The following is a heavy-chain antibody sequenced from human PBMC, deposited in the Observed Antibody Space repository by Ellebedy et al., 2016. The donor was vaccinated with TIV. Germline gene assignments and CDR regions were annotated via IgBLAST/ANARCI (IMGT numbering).Heavy chain of an antibody. Sequence: GESLKISXAASGFTFSSYAMHWVRQAPGKGLEWVAVISYDGSNKYYADSVKGRFTISRDNSKNTLYLQMNSLRAEDTAVYYCAREQMPYYYYYYGMDVWGQGTTVTVSS. CDR3: AREQMPYYYYYYGMDV. D-gene: IGHD2-2*01. V-gene: IGHV3-30-3*01. CDR1: GFTFSSYA. J-gene: IGHJ6*02. CDR2: ISYDGSNK.